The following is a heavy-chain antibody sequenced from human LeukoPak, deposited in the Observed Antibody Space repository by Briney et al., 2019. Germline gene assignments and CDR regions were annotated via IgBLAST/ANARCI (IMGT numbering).Heavy chain of an antibody. CDR1: GGSISSYY. V-gene: IGHV4-59*01. J-gene: IGHJ6*02. Sequence: SETLSLTCTVSGGSISSYYWSWIRQPPGEGLEWIGYIYYSGSTNYNPSLKSRVTISVDTSKNQFSLKLSSVTAADTAVYYCARGAPGQYYDFWSGSYYYYYGMDVWGQGTTVTVSS. CDR2: IYYSGST. D-gene: IGHD3-3*01. CDR3: ARGAPGQYYDFWSGSYYYYYGMDV.